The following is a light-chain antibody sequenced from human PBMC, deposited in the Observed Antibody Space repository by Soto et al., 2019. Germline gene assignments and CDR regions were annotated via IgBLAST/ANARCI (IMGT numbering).Light chain of an antibody. Sequence: QSVLTQPRSVSGSPGQSVTISCTGTSSDVGGYNYVSWYQQHPGKAPKLMIYDVSKRPSGVPDRFSGSKSGNTASLTISGLQAEDEADYFCCSYAGTYTLNNFVFGPGTKVTVL. CDR2: DVS. V-gene: IGLV2-11*01. J-gene: IGLJ1*01. CDR3: CSYAGTYTLNNFV. CDR1: SSDVGGYNY.